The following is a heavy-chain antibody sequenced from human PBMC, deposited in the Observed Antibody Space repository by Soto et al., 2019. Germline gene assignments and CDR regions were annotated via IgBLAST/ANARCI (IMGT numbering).Heavy chain of an antibody. CDR1: GVSVSSGSFY. Sequence: SETLSLTCTVSGVSVSSGSFYWAWIRQPPGKGLEWIGFISYSGTTNYNPSLKSRVTISVDTSRSQISLMGSSLTAADTALYYCARGATVTQYDYWGQGTLVTVSS. V-gene: IGHV4-61*01. CDR3: ARGATVTQYDY. D-gene: IGHD4-17*01. CDR2: ISYSGTT. J-gene: IGHJ4*02.